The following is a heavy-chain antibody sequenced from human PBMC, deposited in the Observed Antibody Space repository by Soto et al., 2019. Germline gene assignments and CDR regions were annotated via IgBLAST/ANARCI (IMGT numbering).Heavy chain of an antibody. CDR1: GFTFSSYG. CDR2: ISFDGINK. Sequence: QVQLVESGGGVVQPGRSLRLSCAASGFTFSSYGMHWVRQAPGKGLEWVAVISFDGINKFYADSVKGRFTISGDKYKNTLHLQMNSLRAEDTAVYYCAKAGPAGTPWDYYDGMDVWGEGTTVTVSS. CDR3: AKAGPAGTPWDYYDGMDV. D-gene: IGHD6-13*01. V-gene: IGHV3-30*18. J-gene: IGHJ6*04.